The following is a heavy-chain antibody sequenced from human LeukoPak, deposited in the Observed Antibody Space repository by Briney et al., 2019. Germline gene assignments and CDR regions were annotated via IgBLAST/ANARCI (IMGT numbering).Heavy chain of an antibody. Sequence: GESLKISCKGSGYIFTSYWIVWVRQMPGKGLEWMGIIFPGDSDIRYSPSIQGQVTISADKSISTAYLQWSGLKASDIAMYYCARLTRLAAGTSNPLDYWGQGTLVTVSS. CDR2: IFPGDSDI. J-gene: IGHJ4*02. CDR1: GYIFTSYW. V-gene: IGHV5-51*01. D-gene: IGHD6-13*01. CDR3: ARLTRLAAGTSNPLDY.